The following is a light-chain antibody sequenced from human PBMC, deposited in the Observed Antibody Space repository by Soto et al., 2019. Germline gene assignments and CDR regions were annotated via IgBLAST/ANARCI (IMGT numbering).Light chain of an antibody. V-gene: IGLV2-14*01. CDR1: SSDVGGYNY. CDR3: SSYTSSSWV. CDR2: DVS. J-gene: IGLJ3*02. Sequence: QSVLTQPASVSGSPGQSITISCTGTSSDVGGYNYVSWYQQHPGKAPKLMIYDVSNRPSGVSNRFSGSKSGNTASLTISGLQAEDEADYYCSSYTSSSWVFGGGTKLTVL.